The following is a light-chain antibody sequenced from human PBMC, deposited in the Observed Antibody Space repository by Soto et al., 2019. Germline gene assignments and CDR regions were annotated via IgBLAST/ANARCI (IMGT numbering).Light chain of an antibody. CDR2: KNN. J-gene: IGLJ3*02. V-gene: IGLV1-47*01. Sequence: QSVLTQPPSASGTPGQRVTISCSGGSYNVGKNLVYWYQQRPGTAPKLIIFKNNQRPSGVPDRFSGSNSGSSASLAISGLRSEDEADYFCAAWDDSLSAWVFGGGTKLT. CDR1: SYNVGKNL. CDR3: AAWDDSLSAWV.